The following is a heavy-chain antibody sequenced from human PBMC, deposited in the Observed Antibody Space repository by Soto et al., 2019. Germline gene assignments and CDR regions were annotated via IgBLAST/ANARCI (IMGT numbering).Heavy chain of an antibody. J-gene: IGHJ4*02. CDR2: VYYSGST. CDR3: ARRHMAVALRFFDY. V-gene: IGHV4-39*01. Sequence: QLQLQESGPGLVKPSETLSLTCTVSGGSISSTSHYWGWIRQPPGKGLEWIGGVYYSGSTYYNPSLTSRVTISVDTSRNQCSLKLSSVTAADTAVYYCARRHMAVALRFFDYWGQGTLVTVSS. D-gene: IGHD6-19*01. CDR1: GGSISSTSHY.